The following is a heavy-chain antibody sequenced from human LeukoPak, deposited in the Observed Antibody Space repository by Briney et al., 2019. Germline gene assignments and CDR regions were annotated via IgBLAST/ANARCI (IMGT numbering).Heavy chain of an antibody. D-gene: IGHD2-2*01. V-gene: IGHV1-46*01. J-gene: IGHJ6*02. CDR1: GYTVTSYY. Sequence: ASVKVSCKASGYTVTSYYMHWVRQAPGQGLEWMAILNPSGGSSSYAQKFQGRVTITGDTPASTAYMELSSLRSEDTAVYYCARGYCSSTSCYMDVWGQGTTVT. CDR3: ARGYCSSTSCYMDV. CDR2: LNPSGGSS.